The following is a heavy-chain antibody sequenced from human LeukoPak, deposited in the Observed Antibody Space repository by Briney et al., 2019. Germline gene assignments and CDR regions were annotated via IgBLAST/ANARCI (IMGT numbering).Heavy chain of an antibody. V-gene: IGHV1-2*02. CDR1: GYTFTGYY. Sequence: ASVKVSCKASGYTFTGYYMHWVRQAPGQGLEWMGWINPNSGGTNYAQKFQGRVTMTRDTSISTAYMELSRLRSDDTAVYYCARSLDYYDSSGYRFDYWGQGTLVTVSS. CDR2: INPNSGGT. D-gene: IGHD3-22*01. J-gene: IGHJ4*02. CDR3: ARSLDYYDSSGYRFDY.